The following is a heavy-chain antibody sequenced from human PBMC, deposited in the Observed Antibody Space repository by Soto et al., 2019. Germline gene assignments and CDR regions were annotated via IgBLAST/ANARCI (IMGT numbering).Heavy chain of an antibody. Sequence: PGGSLRLSCAASGFTFSSYGMHWVRQAPGKGLDWVAVIWYDGSNKYYADSVKGRFTISGDNSKNTLYLQMNSLRAEDTAVYYCAREGVAYHVWYYYYYYMDVWGQGTPVTVAS. J-gene: IGHJ6*03. CDR3: AREGVAYHVWYYYYYYMDV. V-gene: IGHV3-33*01. CDR2: IWYDGSNK. D-gene: IGHD3-3*01. CDR1: GFTFSSYG.